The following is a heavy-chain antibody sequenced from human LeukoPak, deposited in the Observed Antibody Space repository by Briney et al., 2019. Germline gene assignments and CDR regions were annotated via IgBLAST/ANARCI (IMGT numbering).Heavy chain of an antibody. J-gene: IGHJ6*02. Sequence: PGGSLRLSCAASGFSVSTNYMTWVRQAPGRGLEWVSVLYTGGSTYYADSVKGRFTISRDNAKNTLYLQMNSLRTEDTAVYYCARDRQQMLPGDYGMDVWGQGTTVTVSS. V-gene: IGHV3-53*01. D-gene: IGHD6-13*01. CDR2: LYTGGST. CDR3: ARDRQQMLPGDYGMDV. CDR1: GFSVSTNY.